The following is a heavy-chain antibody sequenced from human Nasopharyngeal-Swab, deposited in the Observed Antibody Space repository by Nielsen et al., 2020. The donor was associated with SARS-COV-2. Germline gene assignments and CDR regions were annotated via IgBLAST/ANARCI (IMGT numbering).Heavy chain of an antibody. V-gene: IGHV5-51*01. Sequence: GESLKISCKGSGYSFSRHWIGWVRQMPGKGLEWMGVIYPDDSDTRYSPAFQGQVIISVDKSISTAYLQWSSLKASDTAIYYCARHEERTSGYFYNYGMDVWGQGTTVTVSS. CDR2: IYPDDSDT. D-gene: IGHD1/OR15-1a*01. CDR1: GYSFSRHW. J-gene: IGHJ6*02. CDR3: ARHEERTSGYFYNYGMDV.